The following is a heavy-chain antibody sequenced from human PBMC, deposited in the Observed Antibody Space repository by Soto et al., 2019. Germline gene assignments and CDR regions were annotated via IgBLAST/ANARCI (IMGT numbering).Heavy chain of an antibody. CDR3: GKILVGATGHTDADS. Sequence: PSETLSLTCIVSGGSVYSNGHYWGWIRQPPGKGLEWIGSIDNNGVTNYNSSLKSRVTISRDTSKNQFSLRLTSVTAADTAVYYCGKILVGATGHTDADSWGQGTLGTVS. D-gene: IGHD2-15*01. CDR2: IDNNGVT. CDR1: GGSVYSNGHY. V-gene: IGHV4-39*01. J-gene: IGHJ4*02.